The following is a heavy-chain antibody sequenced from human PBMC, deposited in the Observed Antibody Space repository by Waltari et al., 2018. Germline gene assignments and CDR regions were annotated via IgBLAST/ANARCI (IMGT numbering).Heavy chain of an antibody. CDR2: ISYDGSNK. D-gene: IGHD5-12*01. V-gene: IGHV3-30-3*01. Sequence: QVQLVESGGGVVQPGRSLRLSWGASGFTFSRYAMHWVRQAPGKGLEWVAVISYDGSNKYYADSVKGRFTISRDNSKNTLYLQMNSLRAEDTAVYYCARDGWLRLDYWGQGTLVTVSS. J-gene: IGHJ4*02. CDR3: ARDGWLRLDY. CDR1: GFTFSRYA.